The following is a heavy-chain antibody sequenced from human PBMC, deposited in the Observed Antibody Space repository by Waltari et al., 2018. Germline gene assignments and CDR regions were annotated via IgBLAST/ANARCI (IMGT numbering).Heavy chain of an antibody. CDR1: GFTFSSFD. D-gene: IGHD1-26*01. CDR2: ISGGGDST. V-gene: IGHV3-23*01. Sequence: EVQLLESGGGLVQPGGSLRLSCAASGFTFSSFDMSWVRQAPGKGLEWVSFISGGGDSTYYAYSVRGRFTISRDNSKNTLYVQMNSLRAEDTAVYYCAKRGSYFDDWGQGTLVTVSS. J-gene: IGHJ4*02. CDR3: AKRGSYFDD.